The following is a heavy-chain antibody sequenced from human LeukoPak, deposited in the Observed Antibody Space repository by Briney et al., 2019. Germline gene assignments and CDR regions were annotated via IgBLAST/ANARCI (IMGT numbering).Heavy chain of an antibody. CDR1: GFTFSSYE. CDR2: ISSSSSTI. J-gene: IGHJ4*02. V-gene: IGHV3-48*03. D-gene: IGHD6-19*01. CDR3: ARGYSSGWPEGHY. Sequence: GGSLRLSCAASGFTFSSYEMNWVRQAPGKGLEWVSYISSSSSTIYYADSVKGRFTISRDNAKNSLYLQMNSLRAEDTAVYYCARGYSSGWPEGHYWGQGTLVTVSS.